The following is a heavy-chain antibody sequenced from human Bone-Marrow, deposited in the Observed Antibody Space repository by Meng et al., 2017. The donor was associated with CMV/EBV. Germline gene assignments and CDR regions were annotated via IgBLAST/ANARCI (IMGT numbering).Heavy chain of an antibody. D-gene: IGHD2-2*01. Sequence: GSLRLSCTVSGGSVSSGSYYWSWIRQPPGKGLEWIGYIYYSGSTNYNPSLKSRVTISVDTSKNQFSLKLSSVTAADTAVYYCARGHSIVVVPAAMGPRGAYYYYGMDVWGQRTTVTVSS. CDR1: GGSVSSGSYY. CDR2: IYYSGST. CDR3: ARGHSIVVVPAAMGPRGAYYYYGMDV. V-gene: IGHV4-61*01. J-gene: IGHJ6*02.